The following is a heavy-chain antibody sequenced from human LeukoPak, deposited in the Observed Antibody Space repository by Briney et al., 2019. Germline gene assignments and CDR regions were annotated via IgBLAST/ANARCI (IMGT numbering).Heavy chain of an antibody. J-gene: IGHJ6*02. Sequence: GGSLRLSCAASGFTFSSYWMSWVRQAPRKGLEWVANIKQDGSEKYYVDSVKGRFTISRDNAKNSLYLQMNSLRAEDTAVYFCARMDGRYYYYYGMDVWGQGTTATVSS. D-gene: IGHD2-2*03. V-gene: IGHV3-7*01. CDR2: IKQDGSEK. CDR1: GFTFSSYW. CDR3: ARMDGRYYYYYGMDV.